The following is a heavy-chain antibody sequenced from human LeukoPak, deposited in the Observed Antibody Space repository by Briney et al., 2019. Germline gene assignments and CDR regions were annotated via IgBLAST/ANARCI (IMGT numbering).Heavy chain of an antibody. D-gene: IGHD2/OR15-2a*01. CDR3: ARGFYGQFDY. CDR2: IRSTGVDT. CDR1: GFTFSAYA. J-gene: IGHJ4*02. Sequence: GGSLRLSCAASGFTFSAYAMNWVRQAPGKGLEWVSSIRSTGVDTYYADSVEGRFTISRDNAKNSLYLQMNSLRAEDTALYYCARGFYGQFDYWGQGTLVTVSS. V-gene: IGHV3-23*01.